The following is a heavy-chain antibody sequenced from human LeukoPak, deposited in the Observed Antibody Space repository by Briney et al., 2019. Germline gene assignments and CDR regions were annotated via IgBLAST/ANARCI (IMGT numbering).Heavy chain of an antibody. CDR1: GFTFSSYA. J-gene: IGHJ4*02. CDR2: ISGSGGST. Sequence: GGSLRLSCAASGFTFSSYAMSWVRQAPGKGLEWVSAISGSGGSTYYADSVKGRFTISRDNSKNTLYLQMNSLRAEDTAVYYCAKRLVVVVPAAPYHFDYWGQGTLVTVSS. D-gene: IGHD2-2*01. CDR3: AKRLVVVVPAAPYHFDY. V-gene: IGHV3-23*01.